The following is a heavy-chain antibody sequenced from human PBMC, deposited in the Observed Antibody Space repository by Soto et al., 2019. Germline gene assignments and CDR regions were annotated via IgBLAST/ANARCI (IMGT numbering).Heavy chain of an antibody. V-gene: IGHV3-21*06. Sequence: GGSLRLSCAASGFRFSDYSMNWVRQVPGKGLEWVSSISSNSGYTLYTDSVKGRFTISRDNAKSSMYLQMSSLRDEDTAVYYCTRGSYGAYDYWGQGTLVTVSS. CDR1: GFRFSDYS. J-gene: IGHJ4*02. CDR3: TRGSYGAYDY. CDR2: ISSNSGYT. D-gene: IGHD4-17*01.